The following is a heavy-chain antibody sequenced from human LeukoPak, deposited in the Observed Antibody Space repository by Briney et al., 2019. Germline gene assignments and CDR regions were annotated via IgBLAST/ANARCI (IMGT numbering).Heavy chain of an antibody. D-gene: IGHD6-13*01. CDR3: ARDQAAAGTLYWYFDL. J-gene: IGHJ2*01. Sequence: ASVKVSCKASGYTFTSYYMHWMRQAPGQGLEWMGIINPSGGSTSYAQKFQGRVTMTRDTSTSTVYMELSSLRSDDTAVYYCARDQAAAGTLYWYFDLWGRGTLVTVSS. CDR1: GYTFTSYY. CDR2: INPSGGST. V-gene: IGHV1-46*01.